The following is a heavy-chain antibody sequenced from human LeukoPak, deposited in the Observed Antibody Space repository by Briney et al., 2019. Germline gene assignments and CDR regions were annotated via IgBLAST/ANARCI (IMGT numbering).Heavy chain of an antibody. CDR3: AKDRDYSSSGASVDY. J-gene: IGHJ4*02. V-gene: IGHV3-9*01. D-gene: IGHD6-6*01. CDR2: ISWNSGSI. CDR1: GFIFDDYA. Sequence: SLRLSCAASGFIFDDYAMHWVRQAPGKGLEWVSGISWNSGSIGYADSVKGRFTISRDNAKNSLYLQMSSLRAEDTALYYCAKDRDYSSSGASVDYWGQGTLVTVSS.